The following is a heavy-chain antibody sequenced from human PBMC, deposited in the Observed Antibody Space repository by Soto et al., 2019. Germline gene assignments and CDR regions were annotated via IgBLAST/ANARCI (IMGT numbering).Heavy chain of an antibody. CDR1: GFTFHDYA. CDR2: ISWNSGSI. V-gene: IGHV3-9*01. CDR3: AKGRSGYYSLYFDY. Sequence: EVQLVESGGGLVQPGRSLRLSCAASGFTFHDYAMHWVRQAPGKGLEWVSGISWNSGSIGYADSVKGRFTISRDNAKNSLYLQMNSLRAEDTALYYCAKGRSGYYSLYFDYWGQGTLVTVSS. J-gene: IGHJ4*02. D-gene: IGHD3-22*01.